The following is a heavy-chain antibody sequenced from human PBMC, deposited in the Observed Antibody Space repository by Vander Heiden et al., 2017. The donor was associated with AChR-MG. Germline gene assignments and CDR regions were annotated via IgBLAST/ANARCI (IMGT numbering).Heavy chain of an antibody. J-gene: IGHJ4*02. D-gene: IGHD3-10*01. V-gene: IGHV4-38-2*02. CDR1: GYSISSGYY. CDR3: ARDYYGSGSYLNY. Sequence: QVQLQESGPGLVKPSETLSLTCAVSGYSISSGYYWGWIRQPPGKGLEWIGSIYHSGSTYYNPSLKSRVTISVDTSKNQFSLKLSSVTAADTAVYYCARDYYGSGSYLNYWGQGNLVTVSS. CDR2: IYHSGST.